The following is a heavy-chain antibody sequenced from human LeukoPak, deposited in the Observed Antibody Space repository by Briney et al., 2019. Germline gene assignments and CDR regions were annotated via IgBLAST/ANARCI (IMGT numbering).Heavy chain of an antibody. V-gene: IGHV4-39*01. J-gene: IGHJ3*02. D-gene: IGHD1-7*01. CDR1: GGSMSSGTYY. CDR2: IYYSGAT. CDR3: ARHDHGRELRGAFDI. Sequence: PSETLSLTCTVSGGSMSSGTYYWAWVRQPPGKGLEWIATIYYSGATYYNPSLKSRVTISVDTPKDQFSLKVDSVTAADTAMYYCARHDHGRELRGAFDIWGQGTMVIVSS.